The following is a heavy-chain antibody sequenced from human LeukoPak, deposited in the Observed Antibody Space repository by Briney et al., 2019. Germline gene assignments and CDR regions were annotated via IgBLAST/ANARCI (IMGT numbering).Heavy chain of an antibody. CDR1: GFTFDDYA. J-gene: IGHJ4*02. CDR2: ISWINDDV. Sequence: PGRSLRLSCAASGFTFDDYAMHWVRQAPGKGLEWVSGISWINDDVAYADSVKGRFTISRDNAKNSLYLQMNSLRAEDTAVYYCASRIAARPIDYWGQGTLVTVSS. V-gene: IGHV3-9*01. CDR3: ASRIAARPIDY. D-gene: IGHD6-6*01.